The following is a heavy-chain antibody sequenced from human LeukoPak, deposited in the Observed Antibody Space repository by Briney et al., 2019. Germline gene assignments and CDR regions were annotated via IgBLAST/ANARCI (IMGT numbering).Heavy chain of an antibody. CDR1: GYTFTSYG. CDR3: ARDDWLVPAAMMGADY. J-gene: IGHJ4*02. D-gene: IGHD2-2*01. Sequence: RASVKVSCKASGYTFTSYGISWVRQAPGQGLEWMGGIIPIFGTANYAQKFQGRVTITADKSTSTAYMELSSLRSDDTAVYYCARDDWLVPAAMMGADYWGQGTLVTVSS. CDR2: IIPIFGTA. V-gene: IGHV1-69*06.